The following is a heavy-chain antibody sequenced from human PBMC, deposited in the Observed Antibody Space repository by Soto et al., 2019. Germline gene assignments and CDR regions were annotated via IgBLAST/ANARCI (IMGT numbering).Heavy chain of an antibody. Sequence: QVQLQESGPGLVKPSETLSLTCTVSGGSISSYYWSWIRQPPGKGLEWIGYIYYSGSTNYNPSLKSRATRSVDTSNNQFSLKLSSVTAADTAVYYCARYNWYFDLWGRGTLVTVSS. CDR2: IYYSGST. CDR3: ARYNWYFDL. J-gene: IGHJ2*01. CDR1: GGSISSYY. V-gene: IGHV4-59*08.